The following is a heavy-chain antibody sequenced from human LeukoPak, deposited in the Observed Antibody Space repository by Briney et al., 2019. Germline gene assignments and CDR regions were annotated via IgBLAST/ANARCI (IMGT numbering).Heavy chain of an antibody. Sequence: ASVKVSCKASGYTFTSYDINGVRQATGQGLEGMGWMNPNSGNTGYAQEFQGRVTMTRNTSISTAYMELSSLRSEDTAVYYCARLPGAAYDFWSGYYPKYYMDVWGKGTTVTVSS. CDR3: ARLPGAAYDFWSGYYPKYYMDV. J-gene: IGHJ6*03. CDR2: MNPNSGNT. V-gene: IGHV1-8*01. D-gene: IGHD3-3*01. CDR1: GYTFTSYD.